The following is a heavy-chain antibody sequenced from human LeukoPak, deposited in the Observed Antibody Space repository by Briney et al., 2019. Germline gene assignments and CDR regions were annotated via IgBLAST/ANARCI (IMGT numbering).Heavy chain of an antibody. J-gene: IGHJ4*02. CDR1: GYSITSGHY. V-gene: IGHV4-38-2*02. D-gene: IGHD1-1*01. CDR3: GSNWSDFDY. CDR2: LYEGETT. Sequence: SETLSLTCTVSGYSITSGHYWGWIRQPPGEGLEWIGSLYEGETTYYNPSLKTRLTISLDTSKNQFSLRLSSVTAADTAVYYCGSNWSDFDYWGQGILVTVSS.